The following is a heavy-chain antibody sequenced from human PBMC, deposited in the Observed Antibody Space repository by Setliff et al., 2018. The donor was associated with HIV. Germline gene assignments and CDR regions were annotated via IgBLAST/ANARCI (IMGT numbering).Heavy chain of an antibody. D-gene: IGHD4-17*01. CDR1: GGSITSDNYS. CDR3: ARGEDYGDYNNWFGP. Sequence: SETLSLTCAVSGGSITSDNYSWGWIRQPPGKGLEWIGTFFSTGAAYYNPSLKSRVVISVDTSKNQFSLKLASVTAADTSIYYCARGEDYGDYNNWFGPWGQGILVTVSS. CDR2: FFSTGAA. V-gene: IGHV4-39*01. J-gene: IGHJ5*02.